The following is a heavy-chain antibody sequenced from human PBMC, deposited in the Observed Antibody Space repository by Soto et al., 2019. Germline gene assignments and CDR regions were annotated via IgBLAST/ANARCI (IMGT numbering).Heavy chain of an antibody. J-gene: IGHJ3*01. CDR2: ISGSGGRP. D-gene: IGHD4-17*01. V-gene: IGHV3-23*01. Sequence: EVQLLESGGGLVQPGGSLRLSCAASGFTFSSYAMSWVRQAPGKGLEWVSAISGSGGRPYHADSVKGRFTISRDNSKNSLYVKRNGLRAEDRGVYYGGRGTGRARVTTDVFDLGGQGTLVPVFS. CDR3: GRGTGRARVTTDVFDL. CDR1: GFTFSSYA.